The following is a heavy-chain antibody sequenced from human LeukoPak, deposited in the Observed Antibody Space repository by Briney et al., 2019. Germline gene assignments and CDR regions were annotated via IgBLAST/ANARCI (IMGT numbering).Heavy chain of an antibody. Sequence: ASVKVSCKASGGTFSSYAISWVRQAPGQGLERMGGIIPIFGTANYAQKFQGRVTITADESTSTAYMELSSLRSEDTAVYYCARDSRRATYYYDSSGYYFDYWGQGTLVTVSS. CDR2: IIPIFGTA. V-gene: IGHV1-69*13. CDR1: GGTFSSYA. CDR3: ARDSRRATYYYDSSGYYFDY. J-gene: IGHJ4*02. D-gene: IGHD3-22*01.